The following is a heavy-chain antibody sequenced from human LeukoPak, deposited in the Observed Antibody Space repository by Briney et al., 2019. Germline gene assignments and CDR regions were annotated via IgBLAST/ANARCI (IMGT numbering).Heavy chain of an antibody. CDR3: ARAGAPYSGGWFDP. CDR1: GGSFSDYH. V-gene: IGHV4-34*01. D-gene: IGHD6-19*01. J-gene: IGHJ5*02. CDR2: IDQSGNT. Sequence: SETLSLTCAVSGGSFSDYHWSWIRQSPGKGLEWIGEIDQSGNTKYIPSLKSRVTISVDTSKNQFSLTLASVTAADAAVYYCARAGAPYSGGWFDPWGQGIPVIVSS.